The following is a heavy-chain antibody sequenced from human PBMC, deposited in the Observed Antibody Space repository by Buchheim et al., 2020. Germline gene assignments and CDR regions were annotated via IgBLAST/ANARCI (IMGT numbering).Heavy chain of an antibody. CDR3: NHVMWSPDYIDYHVMDV. V-gene: IGHV3-15*01. CDR1: PLTSNSW. Sequence: EAQLVESGGGLVEAGGSLTLSCAGSPLTSNSWMSWVRQGPGKGVEWIGLIKSKGGGGTAHYAAAVKGRFTISKDDSKKTVYLQLSSLKTEDTAVYYCNHVMWSPDYIDYHVMDVWDQGTT. D-gene: IGHD3-16*01. J-gene: IGHJ6*02. CDR2: IKSKGGGGTA.